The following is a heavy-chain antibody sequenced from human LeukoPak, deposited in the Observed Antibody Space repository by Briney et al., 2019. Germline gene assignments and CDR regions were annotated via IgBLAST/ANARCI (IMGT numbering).Heavy chain of an antibody. J-gene: IGHJ6*03. CDR2: IYYSGST. CDR1: GGSISSYY. CDR3: ARGTPYYDFWSGYYHYYMDV. D-gene: IGHD3-3*01. V-gene: IGHV4-59*08. Sequence: PSETLSLTCTVSGGSISSYYWSWIRQPPGKGLEWIGYIYYSGSTNYNPSLKSRVTISVDTSKNQFSLKLSSATAADTAVYYCARGTPYYDFWSGYYHYYMDVWGKGTTATVSS.